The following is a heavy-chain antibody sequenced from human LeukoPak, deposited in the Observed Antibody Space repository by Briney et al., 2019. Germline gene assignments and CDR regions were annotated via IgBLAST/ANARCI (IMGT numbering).Heavy chain of an antibody. D-gene: IGHD4-17*01. CDR3: ARDPGYGDYGPPRY. V-gene: IGHV3-33*01. J-gene: IGHJ4*02. CDR2: IWYDGSNK. CDR1: GFTFSSYG. Sequence: GGSLRLSCAASGFTFSSYGMHWARQAPGKGLEWVAVIWYDGSNKYYADSVKGRFTISRDNSKNTLYLQMNSLRAEDTAVYYCARDPGYGDYGPPRYWGQGTLVTVSS.